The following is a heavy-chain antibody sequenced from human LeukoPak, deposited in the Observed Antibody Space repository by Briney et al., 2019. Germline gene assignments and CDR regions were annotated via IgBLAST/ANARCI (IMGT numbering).Heavy chain of an antibody. V-gene: IGHV4-34*01. Sequence: SETLSLTCAVYGGSFSGYYWSWIRQPPGKGLEWIGEINHSGSTNYNPSLKSRVTISVDTSKNQFSLKLSSVTAADTAVYYCARGPGYFAFDYWGQGTLVTVSS. CDR3: ARGPGYFAFDY. D-gene: IGHD1-1*01. J-gene: IGHJ4*02. CDR2: INHSGST. CDR1: GGSFSGYY.